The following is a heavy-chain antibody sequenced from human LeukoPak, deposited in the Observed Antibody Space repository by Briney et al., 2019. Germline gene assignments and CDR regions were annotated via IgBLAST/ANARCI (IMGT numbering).Heavy chain of an antibody. CDR2: IKQDGSEK. CDR3: AKVLLGYFEAMDV. V-gene: IGHV3-7*05. J-gene: IGHJ6*02. CDR1: GFTFSSYW. D-gene: IGHD3-9*01. Sequence: GGSLRLSCVASGFTFSSYWMSWVRQAPGKGLEWVANIKQDGSEKYYVDSVKGRFTISRDNAKNSLYLQMNSLRAEDTAVYYCAKVLLGYFEAMDVWGQGTTVTVSS.